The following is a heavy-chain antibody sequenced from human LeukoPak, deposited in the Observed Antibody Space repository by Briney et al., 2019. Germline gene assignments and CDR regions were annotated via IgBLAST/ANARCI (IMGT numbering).Heavy chain of an antibody. CDR3: AGDYGSGSYYSDY. V-gene: IGHV3-21*01. CDR2: ISSSSSYI. D-gene: IGHD3-10*01. J-gene: IGHJ4*02. Sequence: GGSLRLSCAASGFTFSSYSMNWVRQAPGKGLEWVSSISSSSSYIYYADSVKGRFTISRDNAKNSLYLQMNSLGAEDTAVYYCAGDYGSGSYYSDYWGQGTLVTVSS. CDR1: GFTFSSYS.